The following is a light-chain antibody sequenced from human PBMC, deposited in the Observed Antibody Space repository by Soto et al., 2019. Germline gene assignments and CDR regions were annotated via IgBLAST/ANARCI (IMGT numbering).Light chain of an antibody. J-gene: IGLJ1*01. V-gene: IGLV2-14*01. CDR2: DVS. CDR1: SSDVGGYNY. CDR3: CSYTTSNTRQIV. Sequence: QSALTQPASVSGSPGQSITISCTGTSSDVGGYNYVSWYQQHPGKAPKFMIYDVSNRPSGVSNRFSGSKSGNTASLTISGLRAEDEAHYYCCSYTTSNTRQIVFGTGTKLTVL.